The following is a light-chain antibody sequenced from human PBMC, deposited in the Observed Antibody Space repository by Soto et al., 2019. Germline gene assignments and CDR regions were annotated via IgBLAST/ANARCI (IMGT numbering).Light chain of an antibody. CDR1: QSISTW. CDR3: PQYNTFSYT. CDR2: DAS. V-gene: IGKV1-5*01. Sequence: DIQMTQTPATLSASVGDRVTITCRASQSISTWLAWYQQKPGKAPKLLIYDASTLESGVPSRFSGSGSGTEFALTISSLQRDDFATYYCPQYNTFSYTFGRGTKLEIK. J-gene: IGKJ2*01.